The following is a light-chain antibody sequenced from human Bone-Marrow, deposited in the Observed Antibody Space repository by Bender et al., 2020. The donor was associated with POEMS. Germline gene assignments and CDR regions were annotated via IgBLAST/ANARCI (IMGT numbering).Light chain of an antibody. J-gene: IGLJ2*01. CDR3: SSYSGSNTIL. CDR1: SSDVGGFDY. Sequence: QSALTQPPSVSGSPGQSVTISCTGTSSDVGGFDYVSWYQQHPGKAPKLMIYDLNKRPSGVPDRFSGPKSGNAASLTVSGLQAEDEAEYFCSSYSGSNTILFGGGPKFPVL. V-gene: IGLV2-8*01. CDR2: DLN.